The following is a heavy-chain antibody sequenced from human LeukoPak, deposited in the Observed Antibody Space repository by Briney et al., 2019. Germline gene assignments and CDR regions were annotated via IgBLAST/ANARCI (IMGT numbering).Heavy chain of an antibody. J-gene: IGHJ6*03. CDR2: IKQDGSEK. D-gene: IGHD2-2*01. V-gene: IGHV3-7*01. CDR3: ARGPSYKGYCSSTSCYASNYYYMDV. Sequence: TGGSLRLSCAASGFTFSSYWMSWVRQAPGKGLEWVANIKQDGSEKYYVDSVKGRFTISRDNAKNSLYLQMNSLRAEDTAVYYCARGPSYKGYCSSTSCYASNYYYMDVWGKGTTVTVSS. CDR1: GFTFSSYW.